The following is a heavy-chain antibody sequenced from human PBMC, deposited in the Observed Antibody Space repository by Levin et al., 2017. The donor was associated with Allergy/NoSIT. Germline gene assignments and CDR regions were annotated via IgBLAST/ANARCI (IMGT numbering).Heavy chain of an antibody. CDR2: ISGSGGST. CDR1: GFTFSSYA. CDR3: AKDPRVGATALLDY. D-gene: IGHD1-26*01. J-gene: IGHJ4*02. Sequence: GESLKISCAASGFTFSSYAMSWVRQAPGKGLEWVSAISGSGGSTYYADSVKGRFTISRDNSKNTLYLQMNSLRAEDTAVYYCAKDPRVGATALLDYWGQGTLVTVSS. V-gene: IGHV3-23*01.